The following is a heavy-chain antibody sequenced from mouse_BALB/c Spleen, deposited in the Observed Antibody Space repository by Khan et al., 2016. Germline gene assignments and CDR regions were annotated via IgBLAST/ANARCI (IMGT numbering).Heavy chain of an antibody. D-gene: IGHD2-4*01. CDR1: GFNIKDTY. J-gene: IGHJ3*01. V-gene: IGHV14-3*02. CDR2: IDPANGNT. CDR3: ARSPYDYDVGFAY. Sequence: VQLQQPGAELVKPGASVMLSCTASGFNIKDTYMHWVKQRPEQGLEWIGRIDPANGNTKYDPKFQGKATITADTSSNTAYLQLSSLTSEDTAVYYCARSPYDYDVGFAYWGQGTLVTVSA.